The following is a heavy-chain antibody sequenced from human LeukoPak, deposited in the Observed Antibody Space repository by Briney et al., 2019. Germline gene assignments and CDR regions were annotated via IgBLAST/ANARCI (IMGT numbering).Heavy chain of an antibody. CDR1: GYTFTSYY. CDR2: INPSGGST. CDR3: ARGGYYYDSSGYYGSLDY. Sequence: ASVKVSCKASGYTFTSYYMHWVRQAPGQGLEWMGIINPSGGSTSYAQKFQGRVTMTRGTSTSTVYMELSSLRSEDTAVYYCARGGYYYDSSGYYGSLDYWGKGTLVTVSS. D-gene: IGHD3-22*01. J-gene: IGHJ4*02. V-gene: IGHV1-46*01.